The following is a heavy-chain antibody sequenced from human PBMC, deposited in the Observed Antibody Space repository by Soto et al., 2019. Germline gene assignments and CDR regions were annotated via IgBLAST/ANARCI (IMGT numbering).Heavy chain of an antibody. Sequence: EVQLVQSGAEVKKPGESLKISCKGSGYSFTNYWIGWLRQMPGKGLEGMGIIHPGDSDTRYSPSFQGQVTISADKSINTAYLQWSSLEASDTAMYYCARRRVIVVVPPAWMKGYFDSWGQGTLATVSS. J-gene: IGHJ4*02. CDR1: GYSFTNYW. CDR2: IHPGDSDT. V-gene: IGHV5-51*01. CDR3: ARRRVIVVVPPAWMKGYFDS. D-gene: IGHD2-2*01.